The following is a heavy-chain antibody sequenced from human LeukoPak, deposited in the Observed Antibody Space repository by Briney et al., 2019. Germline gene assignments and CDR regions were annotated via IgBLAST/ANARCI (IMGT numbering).Heavy chain of an antibody. J-gene: IGHJ4*02. Sequence: ASVKVSCTASGYTFTGYYMHWVRQAPGQGLEWMGWINPNSGGTNYAQKFQGRVTMTRDTSISTAYMELSRLRSDDTAVYYCARSLNRYYGSGSYYLYYFDYWGQGTLVTVSS. V-gene: IGHV1-2*02. CDR1: GYTFTGYY. CDR3: ARSLNRYYGSGSYYLYYFDY. CDR2: INPNSGGT. D-gene: IGHD3-10*01.